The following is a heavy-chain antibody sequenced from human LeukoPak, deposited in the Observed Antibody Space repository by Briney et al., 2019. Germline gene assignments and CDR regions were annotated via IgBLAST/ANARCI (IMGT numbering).Heavy chain of an antibody. CDR1: GGSFSGYY. Sequence: KTSETLSLTCAVYGGSFSGYYWGWIRQPPGKGLEWIGSIYYSGTTSYNPSLKSRVTISVDTSKNQFSLMLTSVTASDTAVYFCGGAATGTVGWFDPWGQGTLVTVSS. CDR3: GGAATGTVGWFDP. V-gene: IGHV4-39*01. CDR2: IYYSGTT. D-gene: IGHD6-13*01. J-gene: IGHJ5*02.